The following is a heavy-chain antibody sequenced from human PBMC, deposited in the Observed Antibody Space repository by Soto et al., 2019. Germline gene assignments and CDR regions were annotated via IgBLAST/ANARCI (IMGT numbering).Heavy chain of an antibody. Sequence: QVQLVQSGAEVKNPGASLKVSCQASNYLFGAFGISWVRQAPGQGLEWMGWITPYNGNTHYAEKFQDRVTMTADKSTTTADMEVRRLTSDDTAVYFCARISARRNDFDVWGQGTVVAVSS. CDR2: ITPYNGNT. V-gene: IGHV1-18*01. CDR1: NYLFGAFG. J-gene: IGHJ3*01. CDR3: ARISARRNDFDV.